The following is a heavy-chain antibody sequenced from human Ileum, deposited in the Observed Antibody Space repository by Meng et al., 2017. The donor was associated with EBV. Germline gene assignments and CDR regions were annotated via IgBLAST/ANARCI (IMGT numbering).Heavy chain of an antibody. CDR3: ARDWAAPGTSWFDL. CDR1: GGAFGDHA. V-gene: IGHV1-69*13. D-gene: IGHD6-13*01. CDR2: IIPKFGST. J-gene: IGHJ5*02. Sequence: LGQAVAEVNVPGSSERVSCKTSGGAFGDHACSWVRQAPGQGLEWMGGIIPKFGSTNYAQRFQGRVTITADAFSNTAYMEPSSLKSEDTAVYYCARDWAAPGTSWFDLWGQGTLVTVSS.